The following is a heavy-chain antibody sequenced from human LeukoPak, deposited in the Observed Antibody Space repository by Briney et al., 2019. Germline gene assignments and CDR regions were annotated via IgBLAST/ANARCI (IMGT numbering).Heavy chain of an antibody. CDR1: GGSISSGGYY. D-gene: IGHD1-26*01. CDR2: IYYSGST. V-gene: IGHV4-30-4*01. Sequence: SETLSLTCTVSGGSISSGGYYWSWIRQPPGKGLEWIGYIYYSGSTYYNPPLKSRVTISVDTSKNQFSLKLSSVTAADTAVYYCARVTWELPTIIDYWGQGTLVTVSS. J-gene: IGHJ4*02. CDR3: ARVTWELPTIIDY.